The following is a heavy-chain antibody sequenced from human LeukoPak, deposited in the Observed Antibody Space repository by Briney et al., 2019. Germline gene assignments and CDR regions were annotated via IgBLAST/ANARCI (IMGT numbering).Heavy chain of an antibody. V-gene: IGHV4-4*07. D-gene: IGHD3-22*01. Sequence: SETLSLTCTVSGGSISSYYWSWIRQPAGKGLEWIGRIYTSGSTNYNPSLKSRVTMSVDASKNQFSLKLSSVTAADTAVYYCARSGGNPMIVVVNAFDIWGQGTMVTVSS. CDR2: IYTSGST. CDR1: GGSISSYY. CDR3: ARSGGNPMIVVVNAFDI. J-gene: IGHJ3*02.